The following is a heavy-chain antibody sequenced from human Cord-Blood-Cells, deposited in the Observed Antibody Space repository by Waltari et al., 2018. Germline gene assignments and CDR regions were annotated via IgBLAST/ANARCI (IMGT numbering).Heavy chain of an antibody. J-gene: IGHJ5*02. CDR2: ISSSSSTI. D-gene: IGHD1-26*01. CDR3: ARGRGSDP. CDR1: GFLLSSHS. V-gene: IGHV3-48*02. Sequence: EVQLVESGGGLVQTVWSLRLSWAASGFLLSSHSMNWVRQAPGKGLEWVSYISSSSSTIYYADSVKGRFTISRDNAKNSLYLQMNSLRDEDTAVYYCARGRGSDPWGQGTLVTVSS.